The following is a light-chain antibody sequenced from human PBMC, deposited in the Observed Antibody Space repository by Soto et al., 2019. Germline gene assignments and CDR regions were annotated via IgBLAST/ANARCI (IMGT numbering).Light chain of an antibody. V-gene: IGKV3-20*01. J-gene: IGKJ3*01. Sequence: EIVLTQSPGTLSLSPGESATLSCRASQSVYINSLAWYQQRHGQAPRLLFYGPSTRASAVPDRFSASGSGADFALTITRLEPEDFAVYYCQQYGTSPFTFGPGTRVD. CDR2: GPS. CDR3: QQYGTSPFT. CDR1: QSVYINS.